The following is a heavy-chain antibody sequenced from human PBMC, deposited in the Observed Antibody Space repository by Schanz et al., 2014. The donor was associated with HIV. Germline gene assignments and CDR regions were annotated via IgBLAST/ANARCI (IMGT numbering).Heavy chain of an antibody. CDR2: ISSDGSST. D-gene: IGHD6-13*01. J-gene: IGHJ6*02. CDR3: ARETSGFSTSWPPRYHYYGMDV. V-gene: IGHV3-74*01. Sequence: EVQLVESGGALVQPGESLKLSCAASGFTFSDYWMHWVRQAPGKGLEWVARISSDGSSTSYADSVKGRFTISRDNSKNTLYLEMNSLRPEDTAVYYCARETSGFSTSWPPRYHYYGMDVWGQGTTVTVSS. CDR1: GFTFSDYW.